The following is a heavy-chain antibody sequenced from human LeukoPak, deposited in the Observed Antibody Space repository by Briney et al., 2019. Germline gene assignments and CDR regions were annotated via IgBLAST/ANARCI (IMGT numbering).Heavy chain of an antibody. V-gene: IGHV4-4*07. CDR1: GNSFGDYY. J-gene: IGHJ5*02. Sequence: SEALSLTCTVSGNSFGDYYWSWIRQPAGKGLEWIGRIYTSGSTTYNPSLKSRVTMSVDTSKSQFSLNLMSVTAADTAVYYCTRDTGTTGEVKFDPWGQGTLVTVSS. D-gene: IGHD4-17*01. CDR3: TRDTGTTGEVKFDP. CDR2: IYTSGST.